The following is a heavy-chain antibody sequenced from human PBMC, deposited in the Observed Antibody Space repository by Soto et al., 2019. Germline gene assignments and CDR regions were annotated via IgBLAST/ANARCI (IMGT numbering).Heavy chain of an antibody. CDR2: ISGSGDGV. CDR3: AGPGYSSQDY. J-gene: IGHJ4*02. D-gene: IGHD5-18*01. V-gene: IGHV3-23*01. Sequence: PXGSLGLSCAASGFTFSSFALSWVRQAPGKGLEWVSAISGSGDGVDYADSVKGQFTISRDNSKNTLYLQMNSLRVGDTAVYYCAGPGYSSQDYWGQGTLVTVSS. CDR1: GFTFSSFA.